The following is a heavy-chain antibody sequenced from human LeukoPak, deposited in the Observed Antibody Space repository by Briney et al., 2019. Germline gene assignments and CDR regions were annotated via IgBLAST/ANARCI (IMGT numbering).Heavy chain of an antibody. Sequence: PGGSLRLSCAASGFTFSSYAMSWVRQAPGKGLEWVSAISGSGGSTYYADSVKGRFTISRDSSKNTLYLQMNSLRAEDTAVYYCAKDKSYYYDSGSYGLDYWGQGTLVTVSS. D-gene: IGHD3-10*01. V-gene: IGHV3-23*01. CDR3: AKDKSYYYDSGSYGLDY. J-gene: IGHJ4*02. CDR1: GFTFSSYA. CDR2: ISGSGGST.